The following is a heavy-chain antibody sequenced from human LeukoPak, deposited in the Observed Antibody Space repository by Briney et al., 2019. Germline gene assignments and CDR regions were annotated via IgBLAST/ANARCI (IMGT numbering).Heavy chain of an antibody. Sequence: GGSLRLSCAASGFTFSSYGMHWVRQAPGKGLEWVAFIRYDGSDKYYADSVKGRFTISRDNSKNTLYLQMNSLRAEDTAVYYCARSSTGLRFLEWLSDWGQGALVTVSS. CDR2: IRYDGSDK. J-gene: IGHJ4*02. V-gene: IGHV3-30*02. D-gene: IGHD3-3*01. CDR3: ARSSTGLRFLEWLSD. CDR1: GFTFSSYG.